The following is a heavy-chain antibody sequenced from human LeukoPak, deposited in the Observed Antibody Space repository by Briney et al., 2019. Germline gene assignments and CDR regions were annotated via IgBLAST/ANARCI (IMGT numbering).Heavy chain of an antibody. CDR1: GGSISSGGYD. V-gene: IGHV4-31*03. D-gene: IGHD2-2*03. Sequence: SQTLSLTCTVSGGSISSGGYDWSWIRQHPGKGLEWIGYIYYSGSTYYNPSLKSRVTISVDTSKNQFSLKLSSVTAADTAVYYCARSGCCYYYYYMDVWGKGTTVTVSS. J-gene: IGHJ6*03. CDR2: IYYSGST. CDR3: ARSGCCYYYYYMDV.